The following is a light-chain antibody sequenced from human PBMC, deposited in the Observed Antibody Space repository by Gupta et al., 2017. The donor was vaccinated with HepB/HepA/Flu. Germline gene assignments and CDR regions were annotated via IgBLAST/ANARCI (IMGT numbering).Light chain of an antibody. CDR3: CAYAGTAGPGV. CDR1: DSDIGEYDF. Sequence: QSALTQPHSVSGSPGQSLTISCSGSDSDIGEYDFVSWYQHHPGKAPRLISYDVVQRPSGVPARFAGSKSGNTAYLTISGLQPEDEADYHGCAYAGTAGPGVFGGGTKVTVL. J-gene: IGLJ3*02. V-gene: IGLV2-11*01. CDR2: DVV.